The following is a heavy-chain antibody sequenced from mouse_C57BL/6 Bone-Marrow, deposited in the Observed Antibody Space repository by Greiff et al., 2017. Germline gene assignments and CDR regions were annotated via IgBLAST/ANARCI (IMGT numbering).Heavy chain of an antibody. CDR3: ERDGKYGCYAFDY. Sequence: QVQLQQPGAELVKPGASVKLSCKASGYTFTSYWLQWVKQRPGQGLEWIGEINPSGSYPNYNQKFKGKATLTVDTSSSTAYMQLSSLTSEDSAVYYGERDGKYGCYAFDYWGQGTTRTVSS. CDR2: INPSGSYP. V-gene: IGHV1-50*01. D-gene: IGHD2-1*01. CDR1: GYTFTSYW. J-gene: IGHJ2*01.